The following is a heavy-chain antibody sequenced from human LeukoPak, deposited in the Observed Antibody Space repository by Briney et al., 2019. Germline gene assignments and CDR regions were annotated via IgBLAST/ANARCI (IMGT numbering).Heavy chain of an antibody. V-gene: IGHV4-59*01. CDR3: ARARDNPGYYYYGMDV. CDR2: IYYSGST. D-gene: IGHD1-14*01. Sequence: TLSLTCTVSGGSISSYYWSWIRQPPGKGLEWIGYIYYSGSTNYNPSLKSRVTISVDPSKNQFSLKLSSVTAADTAVYYCARARDNPGYYYYGMDVWGQGTTVTVSS. J-gene: IGHJ6*02. CDR1: GGSISSYY.